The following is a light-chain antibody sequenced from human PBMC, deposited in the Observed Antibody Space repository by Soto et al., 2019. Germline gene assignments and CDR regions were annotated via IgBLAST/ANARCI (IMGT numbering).Light chain of an antibody. CDR1: SGHSSYI. J-gene: IGLJ3*02. Sequence: QPVLTQSPSASASLGSSVKLTYTLSSGHSSYIIAWHQQQPGKAPRYLMKLEGSGTYNKGSGVPDRFSGSSSGADRYLTISNLQFEDEADYYCETWDFNTRVFGGGTKLTVL. CDR3: ETWDFNTRV. V-gene: IGLV4-60*02. CDR2: LEGSGTY.